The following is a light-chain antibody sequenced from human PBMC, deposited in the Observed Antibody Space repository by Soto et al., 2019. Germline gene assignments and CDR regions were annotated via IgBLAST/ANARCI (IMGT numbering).Light chain of an antibody. CDR1: TSPFGFYS. CDR2: NND. J-gene: IGLJ3*02. V-gene: IGLV1-44*01. CDR3: ASWHDSLNAWV. Sequence: QSALTQSPSASGTPWQTVTIFCSGGTSPFGFYSIEWYQQVPGAAPRLLMYNNDQRASGVPDRCSGSNSGTSASLAISALQSEDEAVYYCASWHDSLNAWVIGGGTKLTVL.